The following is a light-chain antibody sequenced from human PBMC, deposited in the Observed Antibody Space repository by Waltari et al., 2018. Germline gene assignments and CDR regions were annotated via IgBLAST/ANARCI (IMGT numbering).Light chain of an antibody. V-gene: IGKV3-15*01. CDR3: HQYNNGPPYN. J-gene: IGKJ2*01. CDR1: QRVTTN. CDR2: GAS. Sequence: EIVMTQSPATLSVSPGERAVLSCRASQRVTTNLAWYQQQPGQAPSPLIYGASTRATNIPARFSGSGSGTEFNLTISSLQSEDFAVYYCHQYNNGPPYNFGQGTKLEI.